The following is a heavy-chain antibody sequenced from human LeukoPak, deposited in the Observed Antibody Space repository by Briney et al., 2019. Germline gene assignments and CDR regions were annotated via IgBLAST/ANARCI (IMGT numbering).Heavy chain of an antibody. CDR2: ISSEGSKK. J-gene: IGHJ4*02. CDR3: AREPHYYDSSGYYTPYTDY. CDR1: AFTFSSFS. Sequence: GGSLTLSCAASAFTFSSFSIHWVRQPLGKGLEWVAVISSEGSKKFYADSVKGRFTISRDNSKNTLYLQMNSLGAEDTAVYYCAREPHYYDSSGYYTPYTDYWGQGTLVTVSS. D-gene: IGHD3-22*01. V-gene: IGHV3-30-3*01.